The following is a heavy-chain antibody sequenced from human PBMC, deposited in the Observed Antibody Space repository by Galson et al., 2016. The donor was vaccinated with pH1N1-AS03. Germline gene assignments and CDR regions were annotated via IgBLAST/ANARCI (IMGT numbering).Heavy chain of an antibody. J-gene: IGHJ4*02. CDR3: ARSADGYNFVGDY. Sequence: SLRLSCAASGFTLSSYWMHWVCQAPGKGLVWVSRINVDGSSTSYVDSVQGRFTISRDNAKNTLYLQMNSLRPEDTAVYYCARSADGYNFVGDYWGQGSLVTVSS. V-gene: IGHV3-74*01. D-gene: IGHD5-24*01. CDR2: INVDGSST. CDR1: GFTLSSYW.